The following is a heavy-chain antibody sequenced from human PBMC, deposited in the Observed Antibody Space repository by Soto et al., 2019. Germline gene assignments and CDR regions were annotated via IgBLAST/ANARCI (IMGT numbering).Heavy chain of an antibody. V-gene: IGHV1-8*02. Sequence: ASVKVSCKASGYTFTSYDINWVRQATGQGLEWMGWMNPNSGNTGYAQKFQGRVTMTRNTSISTAYMELSSLRSEDTAVYYCARGFSGNYDFWSGYYSDYYGMDVWGQGTTVTVSS. D-gene: IGHD3-3*01. CDR3: ARGFSGNYDFWSGYYSDYYGMDV. J-gene: IGHJ6*02. CDR2: MNPNSGNT. CDR1: GYTFTSYD.